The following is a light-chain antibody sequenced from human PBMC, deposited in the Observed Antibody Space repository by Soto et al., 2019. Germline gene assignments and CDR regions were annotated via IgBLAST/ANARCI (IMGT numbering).Light chain of an antibody. CDR1: QSVLYSSNNKNY. CDR2: WAS. Sequence: DIVMTQSPDSLAVSLGERATINCKSSQSVLYSSNNKNYLAWYQQKPGQPPKLLLYWASTRESGVPDRFSCSGSGTDFTLTISSLQAEDVAVYYCQQYYSTPRTFGQGTKLEIK. V-gene: IGKV4-1*01. CDR3: QQYYSTPRT. J-gene: IGKJ2*01.